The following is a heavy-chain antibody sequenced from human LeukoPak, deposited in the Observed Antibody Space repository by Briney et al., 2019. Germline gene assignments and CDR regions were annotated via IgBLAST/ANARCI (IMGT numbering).Heavy chain of an antibody. V-gene: IGHV4-34*01. CDR2: INHSGST. CDR3: ARGRRYSSSWHKVGYYFDY. D-gene: IGHD6-13*01. CDR1: GGSFSGYY. Sequence: SETLSLTCAVYGGSFSGYYWSWIRQPPGKGLEWIGEINHSGSTNYNPSLKSRVTISVDTSKNQFSLKLSSVTAADTAVYYCARGRRYSSSWHKVGYYFDYWGQGTLVTVCS. J-gene: IGHJ4*02.